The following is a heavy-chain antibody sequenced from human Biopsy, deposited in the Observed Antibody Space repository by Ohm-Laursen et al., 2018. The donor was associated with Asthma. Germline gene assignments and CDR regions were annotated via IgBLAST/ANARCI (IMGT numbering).Heavy chain of an antibody. CDR3: ARTYYDFLTGQVNDVFAI. Sequence: SVKVSCKASGYTFINYAIHWVRQAPGQRLEWMGWINAGNGNTKYSQKFQGRVTITRDTSASTAYMDLSSLRPEDTAVYYCARTYYDFLTGQVNDVFAIWGQGTMVTVSS. CDR1: GYTFINYA. CDR2: INAGNGNT. J-gene: IGHJ3*02. D-gene: IGHD3-9*01. V-gene: IGHV1-3*01.